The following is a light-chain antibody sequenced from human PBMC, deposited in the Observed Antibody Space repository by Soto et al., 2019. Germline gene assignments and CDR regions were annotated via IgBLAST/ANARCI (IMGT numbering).Light chain of an antibody. V-gene: IGKV3-15*01. CDR2: GAS. Sequence: EIVMTQSPATLSVSPGERATLSCRASQSVSSNLAWYQQKPGQAPRLLIYGASTRATGIPSRFSGSGSGTDFTLTISSLQPEDVATYYCQKYHGAPAFGQGTRLEIK. J-gene: IGKJ5*01. CDR1: QSVSSN. CDR3: QKYHGAPA.